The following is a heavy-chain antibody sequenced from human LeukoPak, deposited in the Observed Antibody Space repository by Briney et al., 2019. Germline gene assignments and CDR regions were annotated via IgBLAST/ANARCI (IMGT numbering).Heavy chain of an antibody. V-gene: IGHV4-34*01. D-gene: IGHD3-3*01. J-gene: IGHJ5*02. CDR3: ARATITIFGVGGWFDP. Sequence: SETLSLTCAVYGGSFSGYYWSWIRQPPGKGLEWIGEINHSGSTNYNPSLKSRVTISVDTSKNQFSLKLSSVTAADTAVYYCARATITIFGVGGWFDPWGQGTLVTVSS. CDR1: GGSFSGYY. CDR2: INHSGST.